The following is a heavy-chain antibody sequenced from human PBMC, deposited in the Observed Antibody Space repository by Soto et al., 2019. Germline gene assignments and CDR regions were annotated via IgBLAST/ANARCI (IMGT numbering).Heavy chain of an antibody. Sequence: QMQLQESGPGLVKPSETLSLTCTVSGASVNTGYWSWIRQPPGKGLEWIGFMYFAGSFNYNPSLSSPVTISVETSKNQFSMTLTSVTAADTAVYYSARSYYDSTGFAVDPWGQGILVTVSS. CDR2: MYFAGSF. CDR3: ARSYYDSTGFAVDP. V-gene: IGHV4-59*02. D-gene: IGHD3-22*01. J-gene: IGHJ5*02. CDR1: GASVNTGY.